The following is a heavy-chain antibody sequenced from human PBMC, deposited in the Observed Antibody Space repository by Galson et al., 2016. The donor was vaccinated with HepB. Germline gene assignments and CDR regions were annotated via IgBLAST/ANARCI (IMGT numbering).Heavy chain of an antibody. CDR2: ISWDGQIS. V-gene: IGHV3-43*01. Sequence: SLRLSCAASGFIFDDYSMHWVRQTPGKGLEWLSLISWDGQISYYRDSLRGRFTISRDNSNHSLYLQMDSLTTEDTALYYCARSYYDSGYYLDHWGQGTLVTVSA. CDR3: ARSYYDSGYYLDH. CDR1: GFIFDDYS. J-gene: IGHJ4*02. D-gene: IGHD3-16*01.